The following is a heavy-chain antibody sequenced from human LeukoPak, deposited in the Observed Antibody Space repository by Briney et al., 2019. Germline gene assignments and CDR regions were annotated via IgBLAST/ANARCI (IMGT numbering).Heavy chain of an antibody. CDR3: ARGVGGFWSGYYTGLYYYYYGMDV. CDR1: GFTFSSYW. J-gene: IGHJ6*02. V-gene: IGHV3-74*01. D-gene: IGHD3-3*01. Sequence: GGSLRLSCAASGFTFSSYWMHWVRQAPGKGLVWVSRINSDGSSTSYADSVKGRFTISRDNAKNTLYLQMNSLRAEDTAVYYCARGVGGFWSGYYTGLYYYYYGMDVWGQGTTVTVSS. CDR2: INSDGSST.